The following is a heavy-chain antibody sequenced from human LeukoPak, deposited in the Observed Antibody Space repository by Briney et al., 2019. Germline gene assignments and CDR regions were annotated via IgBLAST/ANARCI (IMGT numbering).Heavy chain of an antibody. J-gene: IGHJ4*02. CDR3: AKDRPWNKGSLDY. V-gene: IGHV3-30*18. CDR1: GFTFSSYG. D-gene: IGHD1-1*01. Sequence: PGRSLRLSCAASGFTFSSYGMHWVRQAPGKGLEWVAVISYDGSNKYYADSVKGRFTISRDNFKNTLYLQMNSLRTEDTAVYYCAKDRPWNKGSLDYWGQGTLVTVSS. CDR2: ISYDGSNK.